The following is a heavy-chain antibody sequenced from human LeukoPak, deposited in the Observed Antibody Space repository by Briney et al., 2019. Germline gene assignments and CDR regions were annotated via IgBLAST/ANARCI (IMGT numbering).Heavy chain of an antibody. Sequence: SETLSLTCAVYGGSFSGYYWSWIRQPPGKGLEWIGEINHSGSTNYNPSLKSRVTMSVDTSKNQFSLKLSSVTAADTAVYYCARFLTYYYGSGSYNYFDYWGQGTLVTVSS. V-gene: IGHV4-34*01. CDR3: ARFLTYYYGSGSYNYFDY. CDR1: GGSFSGYY. CDR2: INHSGST. D-gene: IGHD3-10*01. J-gene: IGHJ4*02.